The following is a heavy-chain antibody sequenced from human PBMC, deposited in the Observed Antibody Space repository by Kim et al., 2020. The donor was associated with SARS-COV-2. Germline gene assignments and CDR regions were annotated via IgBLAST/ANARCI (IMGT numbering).Heavy chain of an antibody. J-gene: IGHJ4*02. CDR3: ARGGYFDWLGFDY. V-gene: IGHV4-39*01. D-gene: IGHD3-9*01. Sequence: YSPSLKSRVTISVDTSKNQFSLKLSSVTAADTAVYYCARGGYFDWLGFDYWGQGTLVTVSS.